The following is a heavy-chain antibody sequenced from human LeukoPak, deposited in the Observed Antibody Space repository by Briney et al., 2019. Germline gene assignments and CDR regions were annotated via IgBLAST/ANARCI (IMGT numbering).Heavy chain of an antibody. J-gene: IGHJ4*02. Sequence: SETLSLTCTVSGGSISSGGYYWSWIRQHPGKGLEWIGYIYYSGSTYYNPSLKSRVTISVDTSKNQFSLKLSSVTAADTAVYYCASLGTNYYGDFTFLTYGGQGTLVTVPS. CDR1: GGSISSGGYY. CDR2: IYYSGST. CDR3: ASLGTNYYGDFTFLTY. V-gene: IGHV4-31*03. D-gene: IGHD4-17*01.